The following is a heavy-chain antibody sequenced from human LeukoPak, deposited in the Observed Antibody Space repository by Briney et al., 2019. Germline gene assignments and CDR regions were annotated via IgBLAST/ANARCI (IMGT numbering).Heavy chain of an antibody. CDR2: IYYSGST. J-gene: IGHJ4*02. D-gene: IGHD1-26*01. V-gene: IGHV4-61*01. CDR3: AGGTYYYFDH. Sequence: SETLSLTCTVSGGSVSSGNYNWIWIPQLPGKGLEWIGYIYYSGSTNYSPSLKSRVTISVDTSKNQFSLKVSSVTAADTAIYYCAGGTYYYFDHWGQGTLVTVSS. CDR1: GGSVSSGNYN.